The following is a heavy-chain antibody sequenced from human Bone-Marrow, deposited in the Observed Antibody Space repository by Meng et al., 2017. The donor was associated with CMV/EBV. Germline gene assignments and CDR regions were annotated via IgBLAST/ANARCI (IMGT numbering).Heavy chain of an antibody. V-gene: IGHV4-59*01. CDR1: GGSISSYY. D-gene: IGHD1-7*01. CDR3: ARGPLYNWNYDAFDI. Sequence: SETLSLTCTVSGGSISSYYWSWIRQPPGKGLEWIGYIYYRGSTNYNPSLKSRVTISVDTSKNQFSLKLSSVTAADTAGYYCARGPLYNWNYDAFDIWGQGTMVTVSS. J-gene: IGHJ3*02. CDR2: IYYRGST.